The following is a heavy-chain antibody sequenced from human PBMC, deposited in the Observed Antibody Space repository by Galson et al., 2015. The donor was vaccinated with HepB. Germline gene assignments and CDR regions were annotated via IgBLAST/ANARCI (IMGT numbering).Heavy chain of an antibody. D-gene: IGHD5-18*01. J-gene: IGHJ4*02. V-gene: IGHV3-15*01. CDR2: IKSKTDGGTT. CDR3: TTLRGYSYGQSDY. CDR1: GFTFSNAW. Sequence: SLRLSCAASGFTFSNAWMSWVRQAPGKGLEWVGRIKSKTDGGTTDYAAPVKGRFTISRDDSKNTLYLQMNSLKTEDTAVYYCTTLRGYSYGQSDYWGQGTLVTVSS.